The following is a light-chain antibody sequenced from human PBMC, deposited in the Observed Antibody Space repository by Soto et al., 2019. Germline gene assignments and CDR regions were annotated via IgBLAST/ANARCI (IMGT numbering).Light chain of an antibody. V-gene: IGLV2-14*01. CDR3: SSFTSTSTYI. CDR1: SSDVGGSIY. J-gene: IGLJ1*01. Sequence: HSALTQPASVSGSPGQSITISCTGTSSDVGGSIYVSWYKQHPGKAPKLMIYDVSNRPSGVSNRISGSKSGNTASLTISGIQPEDEADYYCSSFTSTSTYIFGTGTKVTVL. CDR2: DVS.